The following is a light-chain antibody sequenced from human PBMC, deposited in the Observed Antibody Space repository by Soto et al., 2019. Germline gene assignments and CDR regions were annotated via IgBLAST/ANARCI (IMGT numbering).Light chain of an antibody. CDR1: SSDLGGSNF. J-gene: IGLJ2*01. CDR2: DVT. CDR3: CSYTGRVV. V-gene: IGLV2-11*01. Sequence: QSALPQPRAVSGSPGQSVTISCTGTSSDLGGSNFVSWYQQHPGKAPKLMIYDVTKRPSGVPDRFSGSKSGNTASLTISGLQADDEADYYCCSYTGRVVFGGGTKLTVL.